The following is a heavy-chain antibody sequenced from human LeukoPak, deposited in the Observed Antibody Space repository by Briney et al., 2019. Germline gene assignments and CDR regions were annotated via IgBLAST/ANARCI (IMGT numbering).Heavy chain of an antibody. Sequence: ASVKVSCNASGYTFTSYYMHWVRQAPGQGLEWMGIINPSGGSTSYAQKFQGRVTMTRDTSTSTVYMELSSLRSEDTAVYYCARVVVVPAAIGTPNYYGMDVWGQGTTVTVSS. CDR3: ARVVVVPAAIGTPNYYGMDV. CDR1: GYTFTSYY. J-gene: IGHJ6*02. D-gene: IGHD2-2*01. CDR2: INPSGGST. V-gene: IGHV1-46*01.